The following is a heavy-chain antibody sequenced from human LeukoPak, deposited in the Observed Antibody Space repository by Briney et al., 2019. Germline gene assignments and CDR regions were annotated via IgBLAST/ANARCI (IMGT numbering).Heavy chain of an antibody. CDR2: ISYDGSSK. CDR3: AKDKAGSYVSDY. V-gene: IGHV3-30*18. D-gene: IGHD3-10*01. CDR1: GFTFSSYW. Sequence: GGSLRLSCAASGFTFSSYWMSWVRQAPGKGLEWVAVISYDGSSKYYGDSVKGRFTISRDNSENTVYLQMNSLRAEDTAVYHCAKDKAGSYVSDYWGQGTLVTVSS. J-gene: IGHJ4*02.